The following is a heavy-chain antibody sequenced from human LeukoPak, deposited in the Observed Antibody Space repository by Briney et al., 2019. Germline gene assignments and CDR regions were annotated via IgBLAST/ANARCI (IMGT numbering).Heavy chain of an antibody. CDR1: GFSFSQYG. CDR2: ISYDGVNK. D-gene: IGHD1-26*01. Sequence: GGSLRLSCAASGFSFSQYGMHWVRQAPGKGLEWLAVISYDGVNKYHSKSVKGRLAISRDNSINTLFLQMDSLRAEDTAIYYCARPLKGYGASYYDAFDIWGQGTMVTVSS. J-gene: IGHJ3*02. CDR3: ARPLKGYGASYYDAFDI. V-gene: IGHV3-30*03.